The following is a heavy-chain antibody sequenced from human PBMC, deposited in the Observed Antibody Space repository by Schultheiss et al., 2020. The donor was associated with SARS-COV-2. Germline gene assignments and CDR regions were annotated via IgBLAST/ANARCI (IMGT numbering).Heavy chain of an antibody. V-gene: IGHV3-74*01. CDR2: INSDGSST. CDR1: GFSIDSFT. J-gene: IGHJ6*02. D-gene: IGHD1-26*01. Sequence: GESLKISCAASGFSIDSFTFHWVRQAPGKGLEWVSRINSDGSSTSYADSVKGRFTISRDNSKNTLFLQMHSLRTDDTAVYYCTKGGSQSESEEYYYYYGMDVWGQGTTVTVSS. CDR3: TKGGSQSESEEYYYYYGMDV.